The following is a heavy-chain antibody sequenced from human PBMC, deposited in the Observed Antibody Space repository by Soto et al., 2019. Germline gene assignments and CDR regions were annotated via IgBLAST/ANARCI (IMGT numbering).Heavy chain of an antibody. V-gene: IGHV6-1*01. CDR3: SRERAFLSEALDI. J-gene: IGHJ3*02. CDR1: GDSVSSNSAT. CDR2: TYYRSQWHN. Sequence: SQTLSLPCGISGDSVSSNSATWSWIRQSPSRGLEWLVRTYYRSQWHNEYEEAVKSRISIKADTSKNQFALQLNSMSTEETAVYYCSRERAFLSEALDIWGRGTMVTVSS.